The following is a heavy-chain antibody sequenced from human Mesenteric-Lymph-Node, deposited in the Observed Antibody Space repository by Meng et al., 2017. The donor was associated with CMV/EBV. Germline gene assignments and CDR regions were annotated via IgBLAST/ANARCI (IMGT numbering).Heavy chain of an antibody. CDR3: ARAGDYRGYFYAMDV. V-gene: IGHV4-34*01. CDR2: ITPGGTT. Sequence: SETLSLTCAVYGESFSGYYWRWIRQPPGKGLEWIGEITPGGTTNYNPSLKSRVTISVDTSKNQFSLKLTSVTAADTAVYYCARAGDYRGYFYAMDVWGQGTSVTVSS. CDR1: GESFSGYY. J-gene: IGHJ6*02. D-gene: IGHD4/OR15-4a*01.